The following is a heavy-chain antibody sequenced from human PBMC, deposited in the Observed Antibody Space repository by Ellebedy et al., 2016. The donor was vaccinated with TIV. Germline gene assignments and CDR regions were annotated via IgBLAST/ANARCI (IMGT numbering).Heavy chain of an antibody. CDR1: GFTVSSNY. V-gene: IGHV3-7*03. Sequence: GESLKISCAASGFTVSSNYMSWVRQAPGKGLEWVANIKRDGSEKYYVDSVKGRFTSSRDNAKNSLYLQMNSLRAEDTAVYYCAGRAYNWNDGSLFDYWGQGTLVTVSS. J-gene: IGHJ4*02. D-gene: IGHD1-1*01. CDR3: AGRAYNWNDGSLFDY. CDR2: IKRDGSEK.